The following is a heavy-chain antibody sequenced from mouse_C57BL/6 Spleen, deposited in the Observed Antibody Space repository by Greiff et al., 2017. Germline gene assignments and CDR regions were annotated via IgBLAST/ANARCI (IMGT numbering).Heavy chain of an antibody. V-gene: IGHV1-82*01. Sequence: VQLQQSGPELVKPGASVKISCKASGYAFSSSWMNWVKQRPGQGLEWIGRIYPGDGDTNYNGKFKGKATLTADKSSSTAYMQLSSLTSEDSAVYGCAGWYGNYEWGLDDWGQGTSVTVSS. CDR3: AGWYGNYEWGLDD. J-gene: IGHJ4*01. D-gene: IGHD2-10*02. CDR1: GYAFSSSW. CDR2: IYPGDGDT.